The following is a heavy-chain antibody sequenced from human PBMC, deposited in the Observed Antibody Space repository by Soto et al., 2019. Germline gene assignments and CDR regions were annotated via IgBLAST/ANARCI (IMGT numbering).Heavy chain of an antibody. CDR2: IYYSGST. D-gene: IGHD5-18*01. J-gene: IGHJ4*02. Sequence: TVSEGNIIGLGDHCSWIRQPPGKGLEWIGYIYYSGSTYYNPSLKSRVTISVDTSKNQFSLKLSPVTAADTAVYYCARDRTAMVFDYWGQGTLVTVSS. V-gene: IGHV4-30-4*08. CDR3: ARDRTAMVFDY. CDR1: EGNIIGLGDH.